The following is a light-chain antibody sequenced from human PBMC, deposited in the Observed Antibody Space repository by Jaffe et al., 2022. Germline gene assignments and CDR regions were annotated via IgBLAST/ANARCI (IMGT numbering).Light chain of an antibody. CDR3: SSYAGSGTWV. CDR1: SSDVGSYNL. J-gene: IGLJ3*02. V-gene: IGLV2-23*02. CDR2: EVT. Sequence: QSALTQAASVSGSPGQSITISCTGTSSDVGSYNLVSWYQQHPGKAPKLMIYEVTKRPSGVSNRFSGSRSGNTASLTISGLQAEDEADYYCSSYAGSGTWVFGGGTKLTVL.